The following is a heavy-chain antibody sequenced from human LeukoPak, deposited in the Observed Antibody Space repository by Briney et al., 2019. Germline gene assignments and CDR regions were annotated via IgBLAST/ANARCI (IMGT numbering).Heavy chain of an antibody. J-gene: IGHJ3*02. CDR2: MNPGDSES. CDR1: GYSFTNYW. D-gene: IGHD4-17*01. CDR3: ARHDGNDYGVPGALNI. Sequence: RGESLKISCKGSGYSFTNYWIGWVRQMPGKGLEWMGIMNPGDSESRYSPSFQGQVTISADKSISTAYLQWSSLKASDTAMYYCARHDGNDYGVPGALNIWGQGTMVTVSS. V-gene: IGHV5-51*01.